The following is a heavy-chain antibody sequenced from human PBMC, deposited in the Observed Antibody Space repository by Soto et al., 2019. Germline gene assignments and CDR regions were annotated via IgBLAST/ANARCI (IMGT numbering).Heavy chain of an antibody. Sequence: ASLKVSCKASGYTFTSYGISWVRQAPGQGLEWMGWISAYNGNTNYAQKLQGRVTMTTDTSTSTAYMELRSLRSDDTAVYYCARQPYLGYCSGGSCYSYFQHWGQGTLVTVSS. D-gene: IGHD2-15*01. V-gene: IGHV1-18*01. CDR3: ARQPYLGYCSGGSCYSYFQH. J-gene: IGHJ1*01. CDR2: ISAYNGNT. CDR1: GYTFTSYG.